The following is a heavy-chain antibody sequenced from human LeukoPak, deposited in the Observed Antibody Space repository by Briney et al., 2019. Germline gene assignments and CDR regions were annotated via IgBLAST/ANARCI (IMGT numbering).Heavy chain of an antibody. CDR3: ARDHYSDSSGYKDFDY. J-gene: IGHJ4*02. D-gene: IGHD3-22*01. V-gene: IGHV3-7*01. CDR1: GFTFSSYW. CDR2: IKQDGSEK. Sequence: PGGSLRLSCAASGFTFSSYWMSWVRQAPGKGPEWVANIKQDGSEKYYVDSVKGRFTISRDNAKNSLYLQMNSLRAEDTAVYYCARDHYSDSSGYKDFDYWGKGSLVTVSS.